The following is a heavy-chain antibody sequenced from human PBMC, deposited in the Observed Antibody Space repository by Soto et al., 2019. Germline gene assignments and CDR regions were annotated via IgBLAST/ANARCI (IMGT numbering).Heavy chain of an antibody. D-gene: IGHD3-10*01. J-gene: IGHJ6*02. Sequence: PGGSLRLSCAASGFTFSDYYMSWIRQAPGKGLEWVSYISSSSSYTNYADSVKGRFTISRDNAKNSLYLQMNSLRAGDTAVYYCARAGITMVRGVMPLLGYYGMDAWGQGTTVTVSS. CDR3: ARAGITMVRGVMPLLGYYGMDA. CDR2: ISSSSSYT. V-gene: IGHV3-11*06. CDR1: GFTFSDYY.